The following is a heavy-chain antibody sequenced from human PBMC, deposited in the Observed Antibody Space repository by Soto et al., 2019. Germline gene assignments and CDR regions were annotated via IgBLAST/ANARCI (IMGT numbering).Heavy chain of an antibody. D-gene: IGHD3-16*02. CDR2: ISYDGSNK. V-gene: IGHV3-30*18. J-gene: IGHJ6*02. CDR1: GFTFSSYG. CDR3: AKDQSPGYNYYYYGMDV. Sequence: QVQLVESGGGVVQPGRSLRLSCAASGFTFSSYGMHWVRQAPGKGLEWVAVISYDGSNKYYADSVKGRFTISRDNSKNTLYLPMNSLRAEDTAVYYCAKDQSPGYNYYYYGMDVWGQGTTVTVSS.